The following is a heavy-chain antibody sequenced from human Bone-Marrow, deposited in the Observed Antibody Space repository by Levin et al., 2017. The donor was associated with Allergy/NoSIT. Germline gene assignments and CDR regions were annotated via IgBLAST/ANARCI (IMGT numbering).Heavy chain of an antibody. D-gene: IGHD3-10*01. CDR3: ARSTAGRAFDI. J-gene: IGHJ3*02. V-gene: IGHV3-11*01. CDR2: ITTSGSIT. Sequence: GGSLRLSCGASGFIVSDYYMAWIRQAPGKGLEWISYITTSGSITKYADSVGGRFSISRDNAKNSLWLRMSSRRVDATAVYYCARSTAGRAFDIWGQGTIVTVSS. CDR1: GFIVSDYY.